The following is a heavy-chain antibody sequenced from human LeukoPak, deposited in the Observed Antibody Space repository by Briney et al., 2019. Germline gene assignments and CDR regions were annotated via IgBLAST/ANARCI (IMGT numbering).Heavy chain of an antibody. CDR3: AKDLGVGSSSFDYFDY. D-gene: IGHD6-6*01. J-gene: IGHJ4*02. CDR2: ISWDSGSI. Sequence: GGSLRLSCAASGFTFDDYAMHWVRQAPGKGLEWVSGISWDSGSIGYADSVKGRLTISRDNAKNSLYLQMNSLRAEDTALYYCAKDLGVGSSSFDYFDYWGQGTLVTVSS. CDR1: GFTFDDYA. V-gene: IGHV3-9*01.